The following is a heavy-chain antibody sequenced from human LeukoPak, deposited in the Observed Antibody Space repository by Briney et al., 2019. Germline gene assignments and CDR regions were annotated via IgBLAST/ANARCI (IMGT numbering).Heavy chain of an antibody. Sequence: SETLSLTCTVSGGSISNYYWSWLRQPPGKGLEWIGYIFYSGSTNYNPSLKSRVTISVDTSKNQFSLKLSSVTAADTAVYYCARSPLRYYYDSSGYCPRYFDYWGQGTLVTVSS. CDR3: ARSPLRYYYDSSGYCPRYFDY. J-gene: IGHJ4*02. CDR2: IFYSGST. V-gene: IGHV4-59*01. CDR1: GGSISNYY. D-gene: IGHD3-22*01.